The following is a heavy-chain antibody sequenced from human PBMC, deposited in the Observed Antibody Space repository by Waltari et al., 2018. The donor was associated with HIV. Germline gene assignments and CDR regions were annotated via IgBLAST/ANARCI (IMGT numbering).Heavy chain of an antibody. CDR1: GFSLSTSGLG. CDR3: AHYDRQTTPYAEYFQH. J-gene: IGHJ1*01. Sequence: QITLKESGPTLVKPTQTLTLTCTFPGFSLSTSGLGVGWIRQPPGKALEWLALIYWNDDKRYSPSLKSRLTITKDTSKNQVVLTMTNMDPVDTATYYCAHYDRQTTPYAEYFQHWGQGTLVTVSS. CDR2: IYWNDDK. V-gene: IGHV2-5*01. D-gene: IGHD4-17*01.